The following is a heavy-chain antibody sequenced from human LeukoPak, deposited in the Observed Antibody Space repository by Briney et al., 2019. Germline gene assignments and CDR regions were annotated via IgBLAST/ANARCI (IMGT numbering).Heavy chain of an antibody. CDR3: ARHGNWEPFDY. D-gene: IGHD1-1*01. Sequence: SETLSLTCVLSGASISSSDYYWAWIRQPPGKGLEWIGTVYYSGSTYYNPSLKSRLTISVDTSNNSISLKVTSLTAADTAVYYCARHGNWEPFDYWGQGSLVTVSS. V-gene: IGHV4-39*01. CDR2: VYYSGST. CDR1: GASISSSDYY. J-gene: IGHJ4*02.